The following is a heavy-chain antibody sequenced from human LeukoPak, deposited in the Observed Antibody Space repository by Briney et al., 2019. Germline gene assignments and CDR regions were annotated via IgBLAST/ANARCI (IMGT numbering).Heavy chain of an antibody. Sequence: GGTLRLSCAASGFTFSSYGMSWARQAPGKGLEWVSAISGSGGSTYYADSVKGRFTISRDNSKNTLYLQMISLRAEDTAVYYCAKEKSGYDSPPFDPWGQGTLVTVSS. D-gene: IGHD5-12*01. V-gene: IGHV3-23*01. J-gene: IGHJ5*02. CDR1: GFTFSSYG. CDR3: AKEKSGYDSPPFDP. CDR2: ISGSGGST.